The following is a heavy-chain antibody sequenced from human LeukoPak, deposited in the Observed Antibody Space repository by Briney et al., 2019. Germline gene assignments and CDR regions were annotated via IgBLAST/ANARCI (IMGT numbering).Heavy chain of an antibody. CDR3: TREGSSWLLLDY. J-gene: IGHJ4*02. CDR2: IRSKAYGGTT. Sequence: GGSLRLSCTASGFTFGDYAMSWFRQAPGKGLEWVGFIRSKAYGGTTEYAASVKGRFSISRDDSKSIAYLQMNSLKTEDTAVYYCTREGSSWLLLDYWGQGTLVTVSS. CDR1: GFTFGDYA. V-gene: IGHV3-49*03. D-gene: IGHD6-13*01.